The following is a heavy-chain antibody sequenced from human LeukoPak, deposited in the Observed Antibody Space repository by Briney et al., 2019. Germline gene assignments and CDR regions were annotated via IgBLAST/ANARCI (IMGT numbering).Heavy chain of an antibody. D-gene: IGHD2-2*01. CDR3: ARGGPGNFDY. Sequence: PSETLSLTCTVSGGSISSYYWSWIRQPAGKGLGWIGRIYTSGSTNYNPSLKSRVTMSVDTSKNQFSLKVRSVTAADTAVYYCARGGPGNFDYWGQGTLVTVSS. J-gene: IGHJ4*02. CDR2: IYTSGST. CDR1: GGSISSYY. V-gene: IGHV4-4*07.